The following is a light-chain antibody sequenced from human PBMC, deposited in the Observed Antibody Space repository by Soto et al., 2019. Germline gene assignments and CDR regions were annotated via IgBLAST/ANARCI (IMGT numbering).Light chain of an antibody. J-gene: IGLJ2*01. CDR3: SSFAGNNNL. CDR2: EVA. V-gene: IGLV2-8*01. Sequence: QSALTQPPSASGSPGQSGTISCTGTSSDVGVYDLVSWYQQHPGKAPKLILYEVAKRPSGVPARFSGSKSGNTASLTVSGLQADDESDSYCSSFAGNNNLFGGGTKLTVL. CDR1: SSDVGVYDL.